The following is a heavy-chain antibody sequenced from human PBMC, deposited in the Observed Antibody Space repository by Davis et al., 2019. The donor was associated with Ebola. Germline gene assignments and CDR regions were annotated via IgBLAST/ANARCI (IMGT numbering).Heavy chain of an antibody. V-gene: IGHV4-59*11. CDR2: IYYSGST. D-gene: IGHD4-17*01. J-gene: IGHJ4*02. CDR1: GGSISSRY. Sequence: PSETLSLTCTVSGGSISSRYWSWIRQPPGKGLEWIGYIYYSGSTNYNPSLKSRVTISVDTSKNQFSLKLSSVTAADTAVYYCASTYGDVDYWGQGTLVTVSS. CDR3: ASTYGDVDY.